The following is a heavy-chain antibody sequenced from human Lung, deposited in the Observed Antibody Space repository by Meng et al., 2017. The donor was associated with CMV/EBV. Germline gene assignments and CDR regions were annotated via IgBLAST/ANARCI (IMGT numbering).Heavy chain of an antibody. D-gene: IGHD6-25*01. Sequence: SXKISCAASGFIFSAYEIIWVRQAPGKGLEWVSYISMSGSTIYYADAVKGRFTISRDNAKNSLYLQMNSLRVEDTALYYCARGEAARDFDSWGQGTLVTVSS. V-gene: IGHV3-48*03. CDR1: GFIFSAYE. J-gene: IGHJ4*02. CDR3: ARGEAARDFDS. CDR2: ISMSGSTI.